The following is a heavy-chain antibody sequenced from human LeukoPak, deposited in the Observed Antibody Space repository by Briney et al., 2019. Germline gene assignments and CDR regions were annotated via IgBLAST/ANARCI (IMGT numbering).Heavy chain of an antibody. D-gene: IGHD6-13*01. V-gene: IGHV3-7*01. CDR1: GGSISSSNW. CDR2: IKQDGSEK. J-gene: IGHJ6*02. Sequence: PSETLSLTCAVSGGSISSSNWWSWVRQAPGKGLEWVANIKQDGSEKDYVDSVKGRFTISRDNAKNSLYLQMNSLRAEDTAVYYCARVGVSGSWYQSNYYYGMDVWGQGTTVTVSS. CDR3: ARVGVSGSWYQSNYYYGMDV.